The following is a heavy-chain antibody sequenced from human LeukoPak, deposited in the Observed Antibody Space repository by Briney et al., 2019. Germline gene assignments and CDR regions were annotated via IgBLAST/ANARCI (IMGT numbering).Heavy chain of an antibody. CDR3: AKDIGSYYDY. CDR2: IQYDGSKK. CDR1: GFTFSSNG. J-gene: IGHJ4*02. D-gene: IGHD3-10*01. V-gene: IGHV3-30*02. Sequence: GGSLRLSCVASGFTFSSNGMHWARQAPGKGLEWVTFIQYDGSKKYYADSVKGRFTISRDNSKNTLYLEMNSLRAEDTAVYYCAKDIGSYYDYWGQGILVTVSS.